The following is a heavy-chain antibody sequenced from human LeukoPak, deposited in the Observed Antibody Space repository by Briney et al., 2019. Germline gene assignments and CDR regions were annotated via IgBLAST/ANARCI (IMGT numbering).Heavy chain of an antibody. J-gene: IGHJ4*02. D-gene: IGHD3/OR15-3a*01. CDR1: GYTFTGYF. Sequence: ALVKVSCKASGYTFTGYFIHWVRQAPGQGLEWMGWINPKSGDTNYAQRFQGRVTMTRDTSISTAYMELTRLTSDDTAVYYCARDGTVGLFGYWGQGSLVTVSS. CDR3: ARDGTVGLFGY. V-gene: IGHV1-2*02. CDR2: INPKSGDT.